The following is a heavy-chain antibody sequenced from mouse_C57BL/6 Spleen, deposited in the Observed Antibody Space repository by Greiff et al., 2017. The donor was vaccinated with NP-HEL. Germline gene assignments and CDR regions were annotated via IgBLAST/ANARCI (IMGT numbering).Heavy chain of an antibody. Sequence: VQLQQPGAELVKPGASVKMSCKASGYTFTSYWITWVKQRPGQGLEWIGEIYPGSGSTNYNEKFKSKATLTVDTSSSTAYMQLSSLTSEDSVVYYCARPYGNYVGFAYWGQGTLVTVSA. J-gene: IGHJ3*01. CDR2: IYPGSGST. V-gene: IGHV1-55*01. CDR3: ARPYGNYVGFAY. D-gene: IGHD2-10*02. CDR1: GYTFTSYW.